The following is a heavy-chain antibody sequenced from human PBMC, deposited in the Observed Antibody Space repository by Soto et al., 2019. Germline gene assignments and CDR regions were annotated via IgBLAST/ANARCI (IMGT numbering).Heavy chain of an antibody. CDR3: ISPASVKVSCKASGYYYYYGMDV. CDR1: GDTFSTYT. Sequence: KNMGDSVKGSCTATGDTFSTYTITWVRQAPGQGLEWMGGIIPRSGTSNYAQKFQGRVTITADESFFFNDTATTEIYTLSLHDALPISPASVKVSCKASGYYYYYGMDVWGQGTTVTVSS. CDR2: IIPRSGTS. D-gene: IGHD4-17*01. V-gene: IGHV1-69*13. J-gene: IGHJ6*02.